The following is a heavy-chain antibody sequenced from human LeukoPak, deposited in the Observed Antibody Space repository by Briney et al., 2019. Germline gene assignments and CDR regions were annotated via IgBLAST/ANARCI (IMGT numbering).Heavy chain of an antibody. V-gene: IGHV3-23*01. CDR1: GCTFNNYV. CDR3: AKEIVGVTEGGY. J-gene: IGHJ4*02. CDR2: ISGSGGTT. D-gene: IGHD1-26*01. Sequence: GGSLRLSCAASGCTFNNYVMTWVRQAPGKGLDWVSAISGSGGTTYYADSVKGRFTISTDNSKNALYLQMNSLRAEDTAVYYCAKEIVGVTEGGYWGQGTLVTVSS.